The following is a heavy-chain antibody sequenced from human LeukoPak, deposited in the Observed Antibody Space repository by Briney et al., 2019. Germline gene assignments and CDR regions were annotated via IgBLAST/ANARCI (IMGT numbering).Heavy chain of an antibody. CDR1: GFPHNGYR. V-gene: IGHV3-21*01. D-gene: IGHD6-6*01. CDR3: AREFEYSTSGAGY. CDR2: MRILSGKT. Sequence: GGPVRLSCAGSGFPHNGYRMNWVRPTPGKGLEWVSSMRILSGKTYYAEQVKGRFTVTRDNAKDLLHLQMNNLSGEDDAIFCCAREFEYSTSGAGYWGQGTLVTVSS. J-gene: IGHJ4*02.